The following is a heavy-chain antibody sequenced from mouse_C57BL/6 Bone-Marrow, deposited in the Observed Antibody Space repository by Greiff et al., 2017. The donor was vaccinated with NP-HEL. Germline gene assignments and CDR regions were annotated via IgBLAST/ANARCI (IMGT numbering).Heavy chain of an antibody. J-gene: IGHJ2*01. Sequence: EVQLVESGGGLVQPGGSLKLSCAASGFTFSDYYMYWVRQTPEKRLEWVAYISNGGGSTYYPDTVKGRFTISRDNAKNTLYLQMSRLKSEDTAMYYCARDGYYGFYYWGQGTTLTVSA. D-gene: IGHD2-3*01. CDR2: ISNGGGST. CDR1: GFTFSDYY. V-gene: IGHV5-12*01. CDR3: ARDGYYGFYY.